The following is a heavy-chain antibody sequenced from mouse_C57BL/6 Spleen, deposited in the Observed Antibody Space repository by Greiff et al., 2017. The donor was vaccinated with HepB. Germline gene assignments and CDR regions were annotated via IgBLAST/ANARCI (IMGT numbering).Heavy chain of an antibody. CDR3: ARRGGYDYDGFAY. J-gene: IGHJ3*01. CDR1: GYAFTNYL. Sequence: VKLMESGAELVRPGPSVKVSCKASGYAFTNYLIEWVKQRPGQGLEWIGVINPGSGGTNYNEKFKGKATLTADKSSSTAYMQLSSLTSEDSAVYFCARRGGYDYDGFAYWGQGTLVTVSA. CDR2: INPGSGGT. D-gene: IGHD2-4*01. V-gene: IGHV1-54*01.